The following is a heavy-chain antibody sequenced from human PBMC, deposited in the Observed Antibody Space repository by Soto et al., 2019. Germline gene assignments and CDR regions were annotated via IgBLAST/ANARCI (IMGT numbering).Heavy chain of an antibody. CDR1: GGSFSGYY. V-gene: IGHV4-34*01. D-gene: IGHD6-19*01. CDR2: INHSGST. J-gene: IGHJ4*02. CDR3: ATLPDRSGWYGDFDY. Sequence: SETLSLTCAVYGGSFSGYYWSWIRQPPGKGLEWIGEINHSGSTNYNPSLKSRVTISVDTSKNQFSLKLSSVTAADTAVYYCATLPDRSGWYGDFDYWGQGTLVTVSS.